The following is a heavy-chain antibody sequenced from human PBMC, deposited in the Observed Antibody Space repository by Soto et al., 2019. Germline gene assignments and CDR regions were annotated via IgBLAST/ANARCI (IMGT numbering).Heavy chain of an antibody. J-gene: IGHJ4*02. V-gene: IGHV3-7*03. CDR3: ARGLRTAMDLCDY. Sequence: PGGSLRLSCAASGFTSSSSWMSWVRQAPGKGLEWVANIKQDGSEKYYVDSVTGRFTITRDNAKNSLYLQMNSLRAEDTDVYYCARGLRTAMDLCDYWGQGTLVTVSS. CDR2: IKQDGSEK. D-gene: IGHD5-18*01. CDR1: GFTSSSSW.